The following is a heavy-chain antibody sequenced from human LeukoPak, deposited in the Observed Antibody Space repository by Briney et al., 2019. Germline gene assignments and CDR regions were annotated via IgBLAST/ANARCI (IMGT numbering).Heavy chain of an antibody. CDR1: GFTFSSYA. D-gene: IGHD3-10*01. V-gene: IGHV3-23*01. CDR2: ISGSGGST. Sequence: GESLRLSCAASGFTFSSYAMSWVRQAPGKGLEWVSAISGSGGSTYYADSVKGRFTISRDNSKNTLYLQMNSLRAEDTAVYYCAKDESHITMVRGVCHGYWGQGTLVTVSS. J-gene: IGHJ4*02. CDR3: AKDESHITMVRGVCHGY.